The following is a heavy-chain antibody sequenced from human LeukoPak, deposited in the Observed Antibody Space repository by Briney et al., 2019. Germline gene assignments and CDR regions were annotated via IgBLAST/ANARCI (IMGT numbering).Heavy chain of an antibody. CDR2: IYYIGST. CDR1: GGSISSTRYY. V-gene: IGHV4-39*01. J-gene: IGHJ4*02. Sequence: SETLSLTCTVSGGSISSTRYYWGWIRQPPGKGLEWIGSIYYIGSTYYNPSLKSRVTISVDTSKNQFSLKLRSVTAADTTVYYCARHVNSNGSPSDYWGQGTLVTVSS. CDR3: ARHVNSNGSPSDY. D-gene: IGHD1-26*01.